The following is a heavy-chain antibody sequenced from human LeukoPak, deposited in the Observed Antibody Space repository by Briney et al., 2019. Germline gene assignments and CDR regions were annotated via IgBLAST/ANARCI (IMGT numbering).Heavy chain of an antibody. D-gene: IGHD3-16*02. CDR1: GYTFTGYY. V-gene: IGHV1-2*06. CDR2: INPNSGGT. J-gene: IGHJ3*02. Sequence: ASVKVSCKASGYTFTGYYMHWVRQAPGQGLEWMGRINPNSGGTNYAQKFQGRVTMTRDTSISTAYMELSRLRSDDTAVYYCAREGSRLSGAFDIWGQGTMVTVSS. CDR3: AREGSRLSGAFDI.